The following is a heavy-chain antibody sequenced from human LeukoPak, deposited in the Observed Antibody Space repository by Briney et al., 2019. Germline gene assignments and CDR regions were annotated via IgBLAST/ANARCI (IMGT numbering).Heavy chain of an antibody. V-gene: IGHV5-51*01. D-gene: IGHD1-1*01. Sequence: ESLKISCKGSGYSFTSYWIGRVRHLPGKGVEGMGIIYPGYSDTRYSPSFQGQVPISTDKSNSTAYLQWSSLKASDTAMYYCERQENELDNFDYWGQGTLVNVSS. J-gene: IGHJ4*02. CDR2: IYPGYSDT. CDR3: ERQENELDNFDY. CDR1: GYSFTSYW.